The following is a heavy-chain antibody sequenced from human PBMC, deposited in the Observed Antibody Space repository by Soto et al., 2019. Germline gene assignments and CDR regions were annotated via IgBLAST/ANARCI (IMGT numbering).Heavy chain of an antibody. J-gene: IGHJ5*02. D-gene: IGHD3-10*01. V-gene: IGHV1-69*13. Sequence: SVKVSCKASGGTFSSYAISWVRQAPGQGLEWMGGIIPIFGTANYAQKFQGRVTITADESTSTAYMELSSLRPEDTAVYYCARQITMAKNWFDPWGQGTLVTVSS. CDR3: ARQITMAKNWFDP. CDR2: IIPIFGTA. CDR1: GGTFSSYA.